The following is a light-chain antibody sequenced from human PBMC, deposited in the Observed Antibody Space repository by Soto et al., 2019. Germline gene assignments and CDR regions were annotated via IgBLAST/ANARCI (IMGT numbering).Light chain of an antibody. Sequence: TVMTQSPAVVSVSPGAGANLSCRASQSIRSALAWYQQKPGQAPRLLIYGASSRATGIPDRFSGSGSGTDFTLTISRLEPEDFATYYCQQRNSYPIPFGQGTKVDIK. CDR1: QSIRSA. V-gene: IGKV3D-15*01. J-gene: IGKJ1*01. CDR3: QQRNSYPIP. CDR2: GAS.